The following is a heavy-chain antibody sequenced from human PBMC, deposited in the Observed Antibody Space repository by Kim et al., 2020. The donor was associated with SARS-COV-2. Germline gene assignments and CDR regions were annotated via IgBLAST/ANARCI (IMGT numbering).Heavy chain of an antibody. Sequence: SETLSLTCTVSGYSISSGYYWGWIRQPPGKGLEWIGSIYHSGSTYYNPSLKSRVTISVDTSKNQFSLKLSSVTAADPAVYYWAREGWELPRYYYYGMDVWGQGAKVTVS. J-gene: IGHJ6*01. D-gene: IGHD1-26*01. V-gene: IGHV4-38-2*02. CDR3: AREGWELPRYYYYGMDV. CDR2: IYHSGST. CDR1: GYSISSGYY.